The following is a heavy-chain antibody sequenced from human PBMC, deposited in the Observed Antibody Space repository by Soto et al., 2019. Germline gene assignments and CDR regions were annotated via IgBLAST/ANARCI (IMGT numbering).Heavy chain of an antibody. CDR3: ARDYYDFWSGYSLYYYYYGMDV. Sequence: ASVKVSCKASGYTFTSYGISWVRQAPGQGLEWMGWISAYNGNTNYAQKLQGRVTMTTDTSTSTAYMELRSLRSDGTAVYYCARDYYDFWSGYSLYYYYYGMDVWGQGTTVTVSS. D-gene: IGHD3-3*01. CDR2: ISAYNGNT. CDR1: GYTFTSYG. J-gene: IGHJ6*02. V-gene: IGHV1-18*01.